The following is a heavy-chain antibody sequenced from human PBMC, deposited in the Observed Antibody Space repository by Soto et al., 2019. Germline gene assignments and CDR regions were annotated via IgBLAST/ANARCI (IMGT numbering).Heavy chain of an antibody. D-gene: IGHD2-15*01. CDR3: ARGRVIVVVAATPDSFDI. V-gene: IGHV1-8*01. CDR2: MNPNSGNT. Sequence: QVQLVQSGAEVKKPGASVKVSCKASGYTFTSYDINWVRQATGQGLEWMGWMNPNSGNTGYAQKFQGRVTMTRNTSISTAYMELSSLRSEDTAVYYCARGRVIVVVAATPDSFDIWGQGTMVTVSS. CDR1: GYTFTSYD. J-gene: IGHJ3*02.